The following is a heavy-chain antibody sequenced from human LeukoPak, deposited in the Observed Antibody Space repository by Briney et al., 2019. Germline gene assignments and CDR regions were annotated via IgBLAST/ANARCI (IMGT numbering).Heavy chain of an antibody. J-gene: IGHJ4*02. V-gene: IGHV2-70*04. Sequence: SGPTLVNPRQTLTLTCTFSGFSLTTSGMRVTWIRHPPGKALECLAHIAWDEDKFFSTSLKTRHSMFNVTSNKLMVLTMVNMYPVDTATYYCARISRHLAVDYWGQGILVAVSS. CDR2: IAWDEDK. CDR1: GFSLTTSGMR. CDR3: ARISRHLAVDY.